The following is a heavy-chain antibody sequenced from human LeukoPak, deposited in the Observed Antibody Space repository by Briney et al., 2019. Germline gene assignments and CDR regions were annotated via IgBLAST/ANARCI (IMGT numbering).Heavy chain of an antibody. CDR3: ARGVGYCSGGSCYSPLAYYYYYGMDV. D-gene: IGHD2-15*01. J-gene: IGHJ6*02. CDR1: GGSISSGGYS. V-gene: IGHV4-30-2*01. Sequence: PSETLSLTCAVSGGSISSGGYSWSWIRQPPGKGLEWIGYIYHSGSTYYNPSLKSRVTISVDRSKNQFSLKLSSVTAADTAVYYCARGVGYCSGGSCYSPLAYYYYYGMDVWGQGTTVTVSS. CDR2: IYHSGST.